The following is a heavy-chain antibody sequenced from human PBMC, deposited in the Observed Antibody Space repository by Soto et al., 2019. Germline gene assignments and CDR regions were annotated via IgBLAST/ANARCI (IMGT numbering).Heavy chain of an antibody. V-gene: IGHV3-7*05. J-gene: IGHJ4*02. CDR3: ARDVHEVDTTPLDY. CDR1: GFTFSSYW. D-gene: IGHD5-18*01. Sequence: EVQLVESGGGLVQPGGSLRLSCAASGFTFSSYWMSWVRQAPGKGLEWVANIKQDGSEKYYVDSVKGRFTISRDNAKNSLYLQMNSLRAEDTAVYYCARDVHEVDTTPLDYWGQGTLVTVSS. CDR2: IKQDGSEK.